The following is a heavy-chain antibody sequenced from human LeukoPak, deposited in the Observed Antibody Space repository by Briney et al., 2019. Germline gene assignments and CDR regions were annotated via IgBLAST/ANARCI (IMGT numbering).Heavy chain of an antibody. CDR2: IKSKTDGGTT. CDR3: TTVDSNGWYDCWWFDS. CDR1: GFTFSNAW. Sequence: PGGSLRLSCAASGFTFSNAWMNWVRQAPGKGLEWVGRIKSKTDGGTTDYAVPVKGRFTISRDDSKNTLYLQMNSLKTEDTADYYCTTVDSNGWYDCWWFDSWGQGTLVTVSS. D-gene: IGHD6-19*01. J-gene: IGHJ5*01. V-gene: IGHV3-15*01.